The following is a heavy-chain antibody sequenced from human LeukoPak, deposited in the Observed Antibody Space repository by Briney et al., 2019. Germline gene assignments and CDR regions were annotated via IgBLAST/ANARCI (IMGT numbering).Heavy chain of an antibody. J-gene: IGHJ5*02. CDR3: ARHGGLTSLRFNWFDP. CDR2: IYPGDSDT. CDR1: GYSFTSYW. V-gene: IGHV5-51*01. Sequence: GESLQISCKGSGYSFTSYWIAWVRQLPGKGLEWMGIIYPGDSDTRYSPSFQGQVTISVDKSISTAYLQWNSLKASDTAIYYCARHGGLTSLRFNWFDPWGQGTLVTVSS. D-gene: IGHD2-2*01.